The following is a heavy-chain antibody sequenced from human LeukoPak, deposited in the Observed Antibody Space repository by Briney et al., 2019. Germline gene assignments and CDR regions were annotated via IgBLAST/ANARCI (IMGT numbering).Heavy chain of an antibody. CDR2: ISYAGSSK. V-gene: IGHV3-30*03. D-gene: IGHD5-18*01. CDR3: ARNGYSYGSLDYFDY. Sequence: GGSLRLSCAASGFSFSSYGMRWVRQAPGKGLEWVAVISYAGSSKLYADSVKGRFTLSRDNSKNTLYLQMNSLSAEDMAVYYCARNGYSYGSLDYFDYWGQGTLVTVSS. CDR1: GFSFSSYG. J-gene: IGHJ4*02.